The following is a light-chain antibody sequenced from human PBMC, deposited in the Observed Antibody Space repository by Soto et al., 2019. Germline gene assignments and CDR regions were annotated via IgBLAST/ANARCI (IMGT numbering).Light chain of an antibody. CDR3: QQYDNWPLT. CDR1: QSVSTN. Sequence: EIVMTQSPATLSVYTGERVTLSCRASQSVSTNLAWYQQKPGQAPRLLMYGASTRATGIPARFSGSGSGTEFTLTISSLQSEDFAVYYCQQYDNWPLTFGGGTKVDIK. V-gene: IGKV3-15*01. CDR2: GAS. J-gene: IGKJ4*01.